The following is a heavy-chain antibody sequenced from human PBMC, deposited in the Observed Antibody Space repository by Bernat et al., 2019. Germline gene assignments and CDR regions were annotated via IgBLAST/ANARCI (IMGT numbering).Heavy chain of an antibody. J-gene: IGHJ6*03. V-gene: IGHV3-11*05. Sequence: QVQLVESGGGLVKPGGSLRLSCAASGFTFSDYYMSWIRQAPGKGLDCVSYISSSSSYTNYADAVKGRFTFSRDNAKKSLYLQMNSLRAEDTAVYYCARGTSTSAPYMDVWGKGTTVTVSS. CDR1: GFTFSDYY. CDR3: ARGTSTSAPYMDV. CDR2: ISSSSSYT.